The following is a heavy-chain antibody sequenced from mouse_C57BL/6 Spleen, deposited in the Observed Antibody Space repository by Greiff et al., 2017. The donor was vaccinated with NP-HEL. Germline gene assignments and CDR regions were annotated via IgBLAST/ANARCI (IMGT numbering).Heavy chain of an antibody. CDR2: IDPEAGGT. D-gene: IGHD2-4*01. J-gene: IGHJ3*01. V-gene: IGHV1-15*01. CDR1: GYTFTDYE. Sequence: QVQLQQSGAELVRPGASVTLSCKASGYTFTDYEMHWVKQTPVQGLEWIGAIDPEAGGTAYNQKFKGKAILTADKSSSTAYMELRSLTSEDSAVDYCTGYYCDSPWFAYWGQGTLVTVSA. CDR3: TGYYCDSPWFAY.